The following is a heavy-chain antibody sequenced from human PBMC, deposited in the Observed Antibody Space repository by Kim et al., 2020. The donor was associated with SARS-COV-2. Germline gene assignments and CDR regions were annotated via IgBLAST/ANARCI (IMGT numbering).Heavy chain of an antibody. CDR2: IYPGDSDT. CDR1: GYSFSSYW. J-gene: IGHJ6*02. D-gene: IGHD1-26*01. CDR3: ARNLYSGSYYRYYYGMDV. Sequence: GESLQISCKGSGYSFSSYWIGWVRQMPGKGLEWMGIIYPGDSDTRYSPSFQGQVTISADKSISTAYLQWSSLKASDTAMYYCARNLYSGSYYRYYYGMDVWGQGTTVTVS. V-gene: IGHV5-51*01.